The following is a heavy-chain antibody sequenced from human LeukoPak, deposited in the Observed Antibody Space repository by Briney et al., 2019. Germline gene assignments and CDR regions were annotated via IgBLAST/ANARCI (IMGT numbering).Heavy chain of an antibody. CDR2: IYSGGST. J-gene: IGHJ4*02. CDR3: ARVGWLQFEVDY. Sequence: GGSLRLSCAASEFSVGSNYMTWVRQAPGKGLEWVSLIYSGGSTYYADSVKGRFTISRDNSKNTLYLQMNSLRAEDTAVYYCARVGWLQFEVDYWGQGTLVTVSS. D-gene: IGHD5-24*01. V-gene: IGHV3-66*01. CDR1: EFSVGSNY.